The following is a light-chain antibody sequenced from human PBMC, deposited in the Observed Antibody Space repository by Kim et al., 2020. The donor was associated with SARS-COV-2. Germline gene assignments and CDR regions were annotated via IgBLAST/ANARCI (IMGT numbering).Light chain of an antibody. CDR3: SSWTMSSTPYV. CDR2: DVN. J-gene: IGLJ1*01. CDR1: SSDTRGYNY. Sequence: QSALTQPASVSGSPGQSITISCTVTSSDTRGYNYVSWYQQHPGKVPKLLIYDVNNRPSGISNRFSGSKSGNTASLTISGLQAEDEADYYCSSWTMSSTPYVFGPGTKVTVL. V-gene: IGLV2-14*03.